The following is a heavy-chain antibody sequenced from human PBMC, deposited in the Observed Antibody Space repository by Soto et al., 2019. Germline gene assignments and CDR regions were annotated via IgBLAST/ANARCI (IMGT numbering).Heavy chain of an antibody. CDR1: GYTFTSYG. CDR3: ARSGFAYGYLDF. CDR2: ISTYNVDT. Sequence: QVHLVQSGAEVKKPGASLKVSCKSSGYTFTSYGIVWVRQAPGQGLEWMGWISTYNVDTKYAQKFKGRVTMSTDTSTTTAYMELTSLTSDDTAMYYCARSGFAYGYLDFWGQGTLATVSS. D-gene: IGHD5-18*01. J-gene: IGHJ4*02. V-gene: IGHV1-18*01.